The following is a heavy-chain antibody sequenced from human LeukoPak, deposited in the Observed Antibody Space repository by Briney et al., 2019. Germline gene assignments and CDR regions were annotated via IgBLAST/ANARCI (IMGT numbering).Heavy chain of an antibody. J-gene: IGHJ4*02. D-gene: IGHD3-22*01. CDR1: GFTFSSYG. CDR2: ISYDGSNE. V-gene: IGHV3-30-3*01. Sequence: PGRSLRLSCAASGFTFSSYGMHWVRQAPGKGLEWVAGISYDGSNEHYADSVKGRFTISRDNSKNTLYVQMNSLRVEDTAVYYCARDGYYYDSSGYFDYWGQGTLVTVSS. CDR3: ARDGYYYDSSGYFDY.